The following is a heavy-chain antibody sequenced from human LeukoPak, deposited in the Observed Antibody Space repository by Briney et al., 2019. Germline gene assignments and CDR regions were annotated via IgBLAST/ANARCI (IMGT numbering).Heavy chain of an antibody. CDR1: GSSISSGSYY. D-gene: IGHD3-3*01. Sequence: PSETLSLTCTVSGSSISSGSYYWSWIRQPAGKGLEWIGRIYTSGSTNDNPTLKSRVNISEYRAKKKFSLKLRSVTAADTAVYYCARDGPYYDFWSGYYRRAFDIWGQGTMVTVSS. V-gene: IGHV4-61*02. J-gene: IGHJ3*02. CDR3: ARDGPYYDFWSGYYRRAFDI. CDR2: IYTSGST.